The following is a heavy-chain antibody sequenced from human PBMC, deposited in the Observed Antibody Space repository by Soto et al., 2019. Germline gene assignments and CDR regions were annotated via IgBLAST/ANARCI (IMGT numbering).Heavy chain of an antibody. CDR3: ARWGCSGSNCNLNQRSFDL. CDR1: GFIFHDYG. CDR2: IWYDGSNK. Sequence: QVQLVESGGGVVQPGRSLRLSCAASGFIFHDYGMHWVRQAPGKGLEWVAVIWYDGSNKYYADSVRGRFTFSRDNSRNTMSLQMNSLRVEDTAMYYCARWGCSGSNCNLNQRSFDLWGQGTLVTVSS. D-gene: IGHD2-15*01. J-gene: IGHJ4*02. V-gene: IGHV3-33*01.